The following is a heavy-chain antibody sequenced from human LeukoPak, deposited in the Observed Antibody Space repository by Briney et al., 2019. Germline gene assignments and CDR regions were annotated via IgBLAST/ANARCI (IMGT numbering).Heavy chain of an antibody. D-gene: IGHD3-10*01. V-gene: IGHV1-2*02. CDR3: TRGKDFGYNWFDP. Sequence: GASVKVSFKASGYSFTGYYMHWVRQAPGQGLEWMGWINPNSGGTNYAQKFQGRVTMTRDTSISTAYMELSRLRSDDTAVYYCTRGKDFGYNWFDPWGQGTLVTASS. CDR1: GYSFTGYY. CDR2: INPNSGGT. J-gene: IGHJ5*02.